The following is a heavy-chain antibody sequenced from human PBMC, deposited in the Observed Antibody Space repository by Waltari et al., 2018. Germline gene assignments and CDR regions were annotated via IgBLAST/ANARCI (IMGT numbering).Heavy chain of an antibody. Sequence: EVQLVQSGAEAKKPGESLRISCQGFGYAFITYSISWVRQTPGKGPEWMGRIEPRNSDIKYNPSFQGNVTISTDKSISTVYLQWSSLKASDTAMYYCATGIAVGNFDYWGQGTLVTVSS. CDR1: GYAFITYS. CDR2: IEPRNSDI. CDR3: ATGIAVGNFDY. D-gene: IGHD6-19*01. V-gene: IGHV5-10-1*03. J-gene: IGHJ4*02.